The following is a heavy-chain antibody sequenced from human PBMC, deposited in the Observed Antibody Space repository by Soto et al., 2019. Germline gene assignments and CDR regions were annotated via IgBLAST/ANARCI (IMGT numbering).Heavy chain of an antibody. CDR1: GFTFDDYA. V-gene: IGHV3-9*01. CDR2: ISWNSGSI. Sequence: DVQLVESGGGLVQPGRSLRLSCAASGFTFDDYAMHWVRQAPGKGLEWVSGISWNSGSIGYADSVKGRFTISRDNAKNSLYLQMNSLRAEDTALYYCAKDRTFGGVQVGAFDIWGQGTMVTVSS. J-gene: IGHJ3*02. CDR3: AKDRTFGGVQVGAFDI. D-gene: IGHD3-16*01.